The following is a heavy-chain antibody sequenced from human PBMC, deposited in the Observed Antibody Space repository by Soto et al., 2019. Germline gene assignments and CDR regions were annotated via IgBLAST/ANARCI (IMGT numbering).Heavy chain of an antibody. D-gene: IGHD2-2*03. CDR1: GGSISSYY. J-gene: IGHJ6*02. CDR3: ASSFGYCTSNSSSRYYGLDV. CDR2: IYTSGST. V-gene: IGHV4-4*07. Sequence: SETLSLTCTVSGGSISSYYWSWIRQPAGKGLEWIGRIYTSGSTNYNPSLKSRVTMSVDTSKNQFSLKLSSVTAADTAVYYCASSFGYCTSNSSSRYYGLDVWGQGTTVTVSS.